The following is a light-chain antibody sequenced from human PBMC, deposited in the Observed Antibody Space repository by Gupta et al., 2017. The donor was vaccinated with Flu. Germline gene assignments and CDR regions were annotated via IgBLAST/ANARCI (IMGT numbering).Light chain of an antibody. Sequence: SSDVGSYNLVSWNQQHPGKAPKLMIYEGSKRPSGVSNRFSGSKSGNTASLTISGLQAEDEADYYCCSYAGSSTLYVFGTGTKVTVL. CDR2: EGS. CDR1: SSDVGSYNL. V-gene: IGLV2-23*01. CDR3: CSYAGSSTLYV. J-gene: IGLJ1*01.